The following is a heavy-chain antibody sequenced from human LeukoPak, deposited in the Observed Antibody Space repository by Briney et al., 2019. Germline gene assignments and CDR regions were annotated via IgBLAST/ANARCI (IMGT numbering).Heavy chain of an antibody. CDR1: GYTFTSYG. V-gene: IGHV1-18*01. Sequence: GASVKVSCKASGYTFTSYGISWVRQAPGQGLEWMGWISAYNGNTNYAQKLQGRVTMTTDTSTSTAYMELRSLRSDDTAVYYCARTDLYSYGWNYFDYWGQGTLVTVSS. CDR3: ARTDLYSYGWNYFDY. CDR2: ISAYNGNT. J-gene: IGHJ4*02. D-gene: IGHD5-18*01.